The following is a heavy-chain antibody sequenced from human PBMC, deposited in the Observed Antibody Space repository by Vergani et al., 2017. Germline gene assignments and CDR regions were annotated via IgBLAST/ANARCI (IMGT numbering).Heavy chain of an antibody. D-gene: IGHD6-13*01. CDR1: GFTFDDYG. CDR3: ARDTGYSSSWYSGNWFDP. J-gene: IGHJ5*02. CDR2: INWNGGST. V-gene: IGHV3-20*04. Sequence: EVQLVESGGGVVRPGGSLRLSCAASGFTFDDYGMSWVRQAPGKGLEWVSGINWNGGSTGYADSVKGRFTISRDNAKNSLYLQMNSLRAEDTAVYYCARDTGYSSSWYSGNWFDPWGQGTLVTVSS.